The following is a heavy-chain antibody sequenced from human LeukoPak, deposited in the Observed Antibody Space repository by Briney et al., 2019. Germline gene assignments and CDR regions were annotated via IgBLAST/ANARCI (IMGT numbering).Heavy chain of an antibody. D-gene: IGHD3-22*01. Sequence: GGSLRLSCAASGFTVSSNYMSWVRQAPGKGLEWVSVIYSGGSTYYADSVKGRFTISRDNSKNTLYLQMNSLRAEDTAVYYCARGYDSQLSFDYWGQGTLVTVSS. CDR2: IYSGGST. CDR3: ARGYDSQLSFDY. CDR1: GFTVSSNY. J-gene: IGHJ4*02. V-gene: IGHV3-53*01.